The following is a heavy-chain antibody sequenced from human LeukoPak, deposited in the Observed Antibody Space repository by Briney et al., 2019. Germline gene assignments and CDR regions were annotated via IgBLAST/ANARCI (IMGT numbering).Heavy chain of an antibody. J-gene: IGHJ4*02. CDR2: ISSSSSTI. CDR1: GFTFSSYS. CDR3: ARASFLEWLPYFDY. D-gene: IGHD3-3*01. Sequence: PGGSLRLSCAASGFTFSSYSMNWVRQAPGKGLEWVSYISSSSSTIYYADSVKGRFTISRDNAKNSLYLQMNSLRAEDTAVYYCARASFLEWLPYFDYWGQGTLVTVSS. V-gene: IGHV3-48*04.